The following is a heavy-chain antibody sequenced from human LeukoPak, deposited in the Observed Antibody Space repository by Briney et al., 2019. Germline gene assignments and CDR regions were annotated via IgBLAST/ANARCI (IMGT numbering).Heavy chain of an antibody. Sequence: GRSLRLSCAASGFAFDDYAIHSVRHSPGKGLEWDSGISWNSGSIGYADSVKGRFTISRDNAKNSLYLQMNSLRAEYMALYYCAKAQGGDGLDVWGKGTTVTVAS. J-gene: IGHJ6*04. CDR2: ISWNSGSI. CDR1: GFAFDDYA. CDR3: AKAQGGDGLDV. V-gene: IGHV3-9*03. D-gene: IGHD2-21*01.